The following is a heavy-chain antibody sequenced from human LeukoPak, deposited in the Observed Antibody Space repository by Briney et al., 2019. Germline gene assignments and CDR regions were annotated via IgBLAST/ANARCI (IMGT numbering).Heavy chain of an antibody. CDR2: INPNSGGT. CDR3: ARALGGSIAAAGTRGS. Sequence: ASVTVSCKASGYTFTGYYMHWVRQAPGQGLEWMGWINPNSGGTNYAQKFQGRVTMTRDTSISTAYMELSRLRSDDTAVYYCARALGGSIAAAGTRGSWGQGTLVTVSS. V-gene: IGHV1-2*02. D-gene: IGHD6-13*01. CDR1: GYTFTGYY. J-gene: IGHJ4*02.